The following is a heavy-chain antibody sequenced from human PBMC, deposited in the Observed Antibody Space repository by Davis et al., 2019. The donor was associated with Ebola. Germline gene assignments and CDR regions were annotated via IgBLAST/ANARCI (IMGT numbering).Heavy chain of an antibody. J-gene: IGHJ4*02. D-gene: IGHD6-13*01. V-gene: IGHV3-48*01. CDR2: IIGSGYR. Sequence: GESLKISCAASGFIFSSYVMSWVRQAPGKGLEWLSCIIGSGYRYYADSVKGRFTISRDNANNLLYLQMNSLRADDTAVYYCARDVGDAYSGSDYWGQGTLVTVSS. CDR1: GFIFSSYV. CDR3: ARDVGDAYSGSDY.